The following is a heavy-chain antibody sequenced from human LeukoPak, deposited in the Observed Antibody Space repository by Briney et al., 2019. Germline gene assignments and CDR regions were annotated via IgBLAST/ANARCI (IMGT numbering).Heavy chain of an antibody. CDR3: AKLPDGYSSGSDAFDI. J-gene: IGHJ3*02. CDR2: ISYDGSNK. V-gene: IGHV3-30*18. Sequence: GGSLRLSFSASGFTFRSYGMAWVRPAPGKGLEGVAVISYDGSNKYYADSMKGRFTISRDNSKNTLYLQMNSLRAEDTAVYYCAKLPDGYSSGSDAFDIWGQGTMVTVSS. D-gene: IGHD6-19*01. CDR1: GFTFRSYG.